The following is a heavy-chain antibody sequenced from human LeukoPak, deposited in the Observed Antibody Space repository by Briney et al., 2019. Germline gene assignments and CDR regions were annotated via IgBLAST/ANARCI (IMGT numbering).Heavy chain of an antibody. V-gene: IGHV1-18*01. CDR1: GYTFTSYG. CDR2: ISAYNGNT. D-gene: IGHD3-3*01. J-gene: IGHJ4*02. CDR3: ARVLEIGSIGTTVEWLAY. Sequence: VASVKVSCKASGYTFTSYGISWVRQAPGQGLEWMGWISAYNGNTNYAQKLQGRVTMTTDTSTSTAYMELSSLRSEDTAVYYCARVLEIGSIGTTVEWLAYWGQGTLVTVSS.